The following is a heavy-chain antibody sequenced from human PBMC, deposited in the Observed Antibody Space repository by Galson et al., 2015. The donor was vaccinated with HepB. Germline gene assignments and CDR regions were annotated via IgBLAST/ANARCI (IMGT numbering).Heavy chain of an antibody. J-gene: IGHJ4*02. V-gene: IGHV3-23*01. CDR1: GFTFSSYA. CDR2: ISGSGRRT. CDR3: AKDVNNDYDSSGYYLYYFDY. D-gene: IGHD3-22*01. Sequence: SLRLSCAVSGFTFSSYAMSWVRQAPGKGLEWVSGISGSGRRTHYPDSVKGRFTISRDNSKKTVYLQMNSLRAEDTAVYYCAKDVNNDYDSSGYYLYYFDYWGQGTLVTVSA.